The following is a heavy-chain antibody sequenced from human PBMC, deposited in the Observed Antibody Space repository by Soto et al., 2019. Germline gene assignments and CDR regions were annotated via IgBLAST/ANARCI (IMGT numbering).Heavy chain of an antibody. D-gene: IGHD4-17*01. J-gene: IGHJ4*02. V-gene: IGHV3-30-3*01. CDR3: ASFYGGGY. CDR2: ISYDGSNK. CDR1: GFTFSSYA. Sequence: QVQLVESGGGVVQPGRSLRLSCAASGFTFSSYAMHWVRQAPGKGLEWVAVISYDGSNKYYADSVKGRFTISRDNSKNTLYLQMNSLRAEDTAVYYCASFYGGGYWGLGTLVTVSS.